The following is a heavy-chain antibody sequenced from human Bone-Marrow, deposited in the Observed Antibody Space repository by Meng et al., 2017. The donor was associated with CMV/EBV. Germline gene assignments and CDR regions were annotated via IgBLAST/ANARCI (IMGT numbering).Heavy chain of an antibody. D-gene: IGHD1-14*01. J-gene: IGHJ3*02. V-gene: IGHV5-51*01. Sequence: GESLKISCKYFGYSFTNCWIGWVRQMPGKGLEWMGIIYPGDSDTRYSPSFQGQVTISADKSISTAYLQWSSLKASDTAMYYCARRLPDDAFDILRQRTMVTVSS. CDR1: GYSFTNCW. CDR2: IYPGDSDT. CDR3: ARRLPDDAFDI.